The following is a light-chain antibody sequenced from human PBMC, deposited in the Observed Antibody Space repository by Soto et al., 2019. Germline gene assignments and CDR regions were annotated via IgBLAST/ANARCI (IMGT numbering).Light chain of an antibody. Sequence: QSALTQPPSASGSPGQSVTISCTGTSSDVGGYNYVSWYQQHPGKAPKLMISEVSKRPSGVPDRFSGSKSGNTASLTVSGVESEDQADYYCRSFAGNYNLVFGGGTKLTV. J-gene: IGLJ2*01. V-gene: IGLV2-8*01. CDR2: EVS. CDR3: RSFAGNYNLV. CDR1: SSDVGGYNY.